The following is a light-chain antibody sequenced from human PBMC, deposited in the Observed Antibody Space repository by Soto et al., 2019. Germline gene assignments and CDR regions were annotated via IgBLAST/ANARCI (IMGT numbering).Light chain of an antibody. CDR1: QSVSSNY. CDR2: GAS. J-gene: IGKJ1*01. Sequence: EIVLTQSPGTLSLSPGDRATLSCRASQSVSSNYLAWYQQKPGQAPRLLIHGASSRATGIPDRFSGSGSGTDFTLTISRLEPEDFAVYYCQQYGKSPWTFGQGTRV. V-gene: IGKV3-20*01. CDR3: QQYGKSPWT.